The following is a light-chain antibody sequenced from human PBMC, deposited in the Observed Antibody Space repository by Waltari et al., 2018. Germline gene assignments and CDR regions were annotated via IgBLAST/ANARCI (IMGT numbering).Light chain of an antibody. CDR3: QQFGLIT. CDR1: QSVSMNY. CDR2: GAS. J-gene: IGKJ4*01. Sequence: EIVLTQSPGTLSLSPGETATLSSSASQSVSMNYLSWFQQKPGQAPRLRIYGASMRAAGVPDRFSSGGSGTDFTLTITRLEPEDFAVYYCQQFGLITFGGGTKVEIK. V-gene: IGKV3-20*01.